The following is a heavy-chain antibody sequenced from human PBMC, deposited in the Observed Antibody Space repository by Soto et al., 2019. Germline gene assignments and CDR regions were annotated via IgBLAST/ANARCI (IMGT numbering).Heavy chain of an antibody. V-gene: IGHV4-34*01. CDR1: GGSFSGYY. CDR2: INHSGST. CDR3: ARGHFRAGPFDY. Sequence: SETLSLTCAVYGGSFSGYYWSWIRQPPGKGLEWIGEINHSGSTNYNPSLKSRVTISVDTSKNQFSLKLSSVTAADTAVYYCARGHFRAGPFDYWGQGTLVTV. J-gene: IGHJ4*02. D-gene: IGHD6-19*01.